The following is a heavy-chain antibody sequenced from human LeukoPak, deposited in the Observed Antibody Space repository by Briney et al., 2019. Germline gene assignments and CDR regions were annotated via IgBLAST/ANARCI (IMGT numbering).Heavy chain of an antibody. Sequence: GGSLRLSCAASGFTFSTYTMNWVRQAPGKGLEWISYISSSSSAIYYADSVKGRFTISRDNAKNSLYLQMNSLRDEDTAVFYCARHPGGLKDPFDIWGQGTMVTVSS. CDR1: GFTFSTYT. D-gene: IGHD6-19*01. V-gene: IGHV3-48*02. CDR2: ISSSSSAI. J-gene: IGHJ3*02. CDR3: ARHPGGLKDPFDI.